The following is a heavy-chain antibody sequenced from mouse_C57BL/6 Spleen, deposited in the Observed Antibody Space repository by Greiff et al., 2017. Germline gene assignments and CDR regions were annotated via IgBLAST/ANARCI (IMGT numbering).Heavy chain of an antibody. Sequence: QVQLQQPGAELVKPGASVKMSCKASGYTFTSSWITWVKQRPGQGLEWIGDIYPGSGSTNYNEKFKSKATLTVDTSSSTAYMQLSSLTSEDSAVYYCARGDYYGSSSYYYAMDYWGQGTSVTVSS. CDR2: IYPGSGST. D-gene: IGHD1-1*01. J-gene: IGHJ4*01. V-gene: IGHV1-55*01. CDR3: ARGDYYGSSSYYYAMDY. CDR1: GYTFTSSW.